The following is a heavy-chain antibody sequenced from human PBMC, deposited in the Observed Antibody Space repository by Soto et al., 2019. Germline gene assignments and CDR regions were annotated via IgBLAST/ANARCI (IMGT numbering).Heavy chain of an antibody. CDR1: GGSISSGGYY. D-gene: IGHD3-22*01. J-gene: IGHJ4*02. V-gene: IGHV4-31*03. CDR3: AGGDDTLGPFDY. CDR2: IYYSGST. Sequence: QVQLQESGPGLVKPSQTLSLTCTVSGGSISSGGYYWSWIRQHPGKGLEWIGYIYYSGSTYYNPSLKSRXXSXVXXSKTQFSLKLSSVTAADTAVYYCAGGDDTLGPFDYWGQGTLVTVSS.